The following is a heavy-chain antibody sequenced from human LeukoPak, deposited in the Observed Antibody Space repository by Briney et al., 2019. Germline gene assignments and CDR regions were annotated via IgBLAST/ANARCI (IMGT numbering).Heavy chain of an antibody. D-gene: IGHD4-11*01. CDR2: IGADSGDTHGDT. CDR1: GYRLRNHG. J-gene: IGHJ2*01. V-gene: IGHV1-18*01. CDR3: ARGSSPYNWYFDL. Sequence: ASVKVSCKASGYRLRNHGISWVRQAPGQGLEWMGWIGADSGDTHGDTHYAEKLQGRVTMTTDTSTDTAYMDLRSLTSDNTAVYYCARGSSPYNWYFDLWGRGTLVTVSS.